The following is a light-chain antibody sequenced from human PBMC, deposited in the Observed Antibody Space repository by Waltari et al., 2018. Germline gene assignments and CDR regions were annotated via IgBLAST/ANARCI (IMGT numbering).Light chain of an antibody. J-gene: IGKJ4*01. CDR3: QQYNNWPPDLT. CDR1: QSISRN. V-gene: IGKV3-15*01. CDR2: GAS. Sequence: EIVMTQSPATLSVSPGERATPSCRASQSISRNLAWYHQKPGQAPRLLIYGASTRATGIPARFSGSGSGTEFTLTISSLQSEDFAVYYCQQYNNWPPDLTFGGGTKVEI.